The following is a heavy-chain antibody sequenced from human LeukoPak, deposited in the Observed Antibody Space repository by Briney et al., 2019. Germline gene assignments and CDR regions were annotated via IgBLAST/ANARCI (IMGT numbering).Heavy chain of an antibody. CDR1: GYTFTGQY. CDR2: INPKTGDT. V-gene: IGHV1-2*02. Sequence: ASVKVACKASGYTFTGQYLYWARQTPGQGLEWMGWINPKTGDTDSAQNFQGRVTMTRDTSITTVYMELSSLTSDDTAVYYCARGYYGMDVWGQGTTVTVSS. J-gene: IGHJ6*02. CDR3: ARGYYGMDV.